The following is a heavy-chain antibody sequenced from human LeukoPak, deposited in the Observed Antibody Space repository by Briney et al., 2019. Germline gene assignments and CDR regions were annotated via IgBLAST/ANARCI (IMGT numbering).Heavy chain of an antibody. CDR1: GFTFSNVW. Sequence: PGGSLRLSCTASGFTFSNVWMSWVRQTPGKGLEWVGRIKRKSDGGTTEYAAPVKRRFTISRDDSKDTLYLQMNSLKTEDTAVYYCTTEERTYYYYMDVWGKGTTVTVSS. D-gene: IGHD6-25*01. V-gene: IGHV3-15*01. CDR2: IKRKSDGGTT. CDR3: TTEERTYYYYMDV. J-gene: IGHJ6*03.